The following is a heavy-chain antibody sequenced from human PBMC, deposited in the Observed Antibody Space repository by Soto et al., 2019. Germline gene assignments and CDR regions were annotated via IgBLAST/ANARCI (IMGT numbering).Heavy chain of an antibody. CDR1: GFTFSYYY. CDR2: ITSSGSSI. Sequence: GGSLRLSCAASGFTFSYYYMIWIRQAPGKGLEWVSYITSSGSSIYYADSVKGRFTISRDNAKNSLYLQMNSLRAEDTAVYYCARDKGQLVPADGYWGQGTLVTVSS. V-gene: IGHV3-11*01. D-gene: IGHD6-6*01. J-gene: IGHJ4*02. CDR3: ARDKGQLVPADGY.